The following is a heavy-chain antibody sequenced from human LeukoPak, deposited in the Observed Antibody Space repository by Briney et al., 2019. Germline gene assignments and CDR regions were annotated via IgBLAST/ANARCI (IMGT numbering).Heavy chain of an antibody. D-gene: IGHD3-22*01. CDR2: IRYDGSNK. J-gene: IGHJ6*03. CDR1: GFTFSSYG. V-gene: IGHV3-30*02. Sequence: GGSLRLSCAASGFTFSSYGMHWVRQAPGKGLEWVAFIRYDGSNKYYADSVKGRFTISRDNSKNTLYLQMNSLRAEDTAVYYCAKNRGWLSDYYYYMDVWGKGTTVTVSS. CDR3: AKNRGWLSDYYYYMDV.